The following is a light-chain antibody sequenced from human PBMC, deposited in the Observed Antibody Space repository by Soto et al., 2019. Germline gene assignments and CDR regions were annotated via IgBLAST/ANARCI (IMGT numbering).Light chain of an antibody. J-gene: IGKJ2*01. CDR3: QQRSNWPPYT. Sequence: EIVLTQSPATLSLSPGERATLSCRASQSVSSYLAWYQQKSGQAPRLLIYDASNRATGIPARFIGSGSGTDFTLTISSLEPEDFAVYYCQQRSNWPPYTFGQGTKLEIK. CDR2: DAS. CDR1: QSVSSY. V-gene: IGKV3-11*01.